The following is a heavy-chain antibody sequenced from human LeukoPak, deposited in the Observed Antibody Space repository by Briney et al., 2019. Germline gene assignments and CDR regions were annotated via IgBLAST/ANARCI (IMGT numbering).Heavy chain of an antibody. CDR2: IKQDGSEK. CDR1: GFTFSSYW. J-gene: IGHJ6*02. CDR3: AREDRRGDSYGYNEYYYGMEV. V-gene: IGHV3-7*01. Sequence: SGGSLRLSCAASGFTFSSYWMSWVRQAPGKGLEWVANIKQDGSEKYYVDSVKGRFTISRDNAKNSLSLRMNSLRAEDTAIYYCAREDRRGDSYGYNEYYYGMEVWGQGTTVTVSS. D-gene: IGHD5-18*01.